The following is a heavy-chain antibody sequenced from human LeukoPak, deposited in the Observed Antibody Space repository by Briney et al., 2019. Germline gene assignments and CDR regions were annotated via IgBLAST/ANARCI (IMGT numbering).Heavy chain of an antibody. CDR3: ARGGSTVLRVDY. J-gene: IGHJ4*02. Sequence: GGSLRLSCAASGFTFSSYAMHWVRQAPGKGLEYVSAISSNGGSTYYANSVKGRFTISRDNSKNTLYLQMGSLRAEDMAVYYCARGGSTVLRVDYWGQGTLVTVSS. CDR1: GFTFSSYA. CDR2: ISSNGGST. V-gene: IGHV3-64*01. D-gene: IGHD4/OR15-4a*01.